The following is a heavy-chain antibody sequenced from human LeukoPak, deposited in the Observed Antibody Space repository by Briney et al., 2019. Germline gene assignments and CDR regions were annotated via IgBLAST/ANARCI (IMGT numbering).Heavy chain of an antibody. Sequence: GGSLRLSCAASGFTFSSYAMHWVRQAPGKGLEWVAVISYDGSNKYYADSVKGRFTISRDNSKNTLYLQMNSLRAEDTAVYYCARGAPWDVVVVAATAIDYWGQGTLVTVSS. J-gene: IGHJ4*02. CDR3: ARGAPWDVVVVAATAIDY. D-gene: IGHD2-15*01. CDR1: GFTFSSYA. V-gene: IGHV3-30*01. CDR2: ISYDGSNK.